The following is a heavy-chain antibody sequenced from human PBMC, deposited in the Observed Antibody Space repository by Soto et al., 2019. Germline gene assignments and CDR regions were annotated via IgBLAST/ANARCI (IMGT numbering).Heavy chain of an antibody. CDR3: AKTITTYSGDSRGRGALVVY. D-gene: IGHD3-22*01. CDR1: GFTFSTYG. J-gene: IGHJ4*02. V-gene: IGHV3-30*18. CDR2: ISSDGKSE. Sequence: QVQLVESGGGVVQPGRSLRLSCAASGFTFSTYGMHWVRQPPGKGLEWVAVISSDGKSEHYADPVKGRFSISRDNSKNTLSLQMNSLRVEDTAVYYCAKTITTYSGDSRGRGALVVYWGQGTLVTVSS.